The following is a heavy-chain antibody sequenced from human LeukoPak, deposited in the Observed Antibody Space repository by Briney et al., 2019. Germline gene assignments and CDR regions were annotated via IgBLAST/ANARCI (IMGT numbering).Heavy chain of an antibody. V-gene: IGHV1-69*05. CDR3: ARAYSSSSRPPYYYYMDV. CDR1: RGTFSSYA. J-gene: IGHJ6*03. Sequence: SVKVSCKASRGTFSSYAISWVRQAPGQGLEWMGGIIPIFGTANYAQKFQGRVTITTDESTSTAYMELSSLRSEDTAVYYCARAYSSSSRPPYYYYMDVWGKGTTVTVSS. D-gene: IGHD6-6*01. CDR2: IIPIFGTA.